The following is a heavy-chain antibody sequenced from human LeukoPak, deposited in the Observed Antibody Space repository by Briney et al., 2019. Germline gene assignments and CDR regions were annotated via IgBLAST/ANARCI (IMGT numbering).Heavy chain of an antibody. CDR2: ISYDGSNK. Sequence: GGSLRLSCAASGFTFSSYAMHWVRQAPGKGLEWVAVISYDGSNKYYTDSVKGRFTISRDNSKNTLYLQMNSLRAEDTAVYYCAKSSSYYDSRGYYSPDYFDYWAREPWSPSPQ. D-gene: IGHD3-22*01. V-gene: IGHV3-30*18. CDR1: GFTFSSYA. J-gene: IGHJ4*02. CDR3: AKSSSYYDSRGYYSPDYFDY.